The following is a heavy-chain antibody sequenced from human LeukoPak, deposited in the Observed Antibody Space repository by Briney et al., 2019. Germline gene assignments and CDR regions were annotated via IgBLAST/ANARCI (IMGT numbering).Heavy chain of an antibody. J-gene: IGHJ3*02. V-gene: IGHV4-30-2*01. CDR2: IYHSGST. CDR3: ARDRDTAMENDAFDI. CDR1: GGSISSGGYY. D-gene: IGHD5-18*01. Sequence: SETLSLTCTVSGGSISSGGYYWSWIRQPPGKGLEWIGYIYHSGSTYYNPSLKSRVTISVDTSKNQFSLKVTSVTAADTAVYYCARDRDTAMENDAFDIWGQGTMVTVSS.